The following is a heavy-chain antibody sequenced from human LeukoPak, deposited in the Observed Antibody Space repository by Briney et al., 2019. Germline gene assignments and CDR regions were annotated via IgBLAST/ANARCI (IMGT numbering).Heavy chain of an antibody. CDR3: ARVIVVRESQRWFDP. V-gene: IGHV1-18*01. J-gene: IGHJ5*02. D-gene: IGHD3-10*01. Sequence: AASVKVSCKTSGYTFTTYAISWVRQAPGQGLEWMGWISAYNGNTNYAQKLQGRVTMTTDTSTSTAYMELRSLRSDDTAVYYCARVIVVRESQRWFDPWGQGTLVTVSS. CDR2: ISAYNGNT. CDR1: GYTFTTYA.